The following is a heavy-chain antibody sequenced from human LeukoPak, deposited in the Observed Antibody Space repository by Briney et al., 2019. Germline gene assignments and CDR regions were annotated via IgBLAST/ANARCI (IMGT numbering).Heavy chain of an antibody. CDR3: ARHGDYYGSGSYHDY. V-gene: IGHV4-59*08. Sequence: PSETLSLTCTVSGGSISSYYWSWIRQPPGKGLEWIGYIYYSGSTNYNPSLKSRVTISVDTSKNQFSLKLSSVTAADTAVYYCARHGDYYGSGSYHDYWGQGTLVTVSS. D-gene: IGHD3-10*01. J-gene: IGHJ4*02. CDR1: GGSISSYY. CDR2: IYYSGST.